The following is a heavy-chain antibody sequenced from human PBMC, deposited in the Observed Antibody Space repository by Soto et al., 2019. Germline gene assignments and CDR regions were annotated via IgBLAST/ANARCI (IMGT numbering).Heavy chain of an antibody. CDR2: MNPNSGST. V-gene: IGHV1-8*01. Sequence: GASVKVSCKASGYTFTSYDINWVRQATGQGLEWMGWMNPNSGSTSYAQKFQGRVTMTRDTSTSTVYMELSSLRSEDTAVYYCARDRTTVTYHGMDVWGQGTTVTVSS. CDR1: GYTFTSYD. D-gene: IGHD4-17*01. J-gene: IGHJ6*02. CDR3: ARDRTTVTYHGMDV.